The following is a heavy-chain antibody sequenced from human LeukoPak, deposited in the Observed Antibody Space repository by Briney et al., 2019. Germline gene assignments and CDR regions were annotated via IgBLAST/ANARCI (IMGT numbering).Heavy chain of an antibody. Sequence: SETLSLTCTVSSGSIGIYYWSWIRQPPGKGLEWIGYIYYSGSTNYNPSLKSRVTISVDTSKNQFSLKLSSVTAGDTAVYYCARHGRYSSSDYFYYGMDVLGQGTTVTVSS. J-gene: IGHJ6*02. V-gene: IGHV4-59*08. CDR3: ARHGRYSSSDYFYYGMDV. CDR1: SGSIGIYY. CDR2: IYYSGST. D-gene: IGHD6-6*01.